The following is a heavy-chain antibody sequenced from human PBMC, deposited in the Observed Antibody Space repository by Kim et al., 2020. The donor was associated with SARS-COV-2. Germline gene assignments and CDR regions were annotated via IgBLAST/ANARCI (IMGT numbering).Heavy chain of an antibody. D-gene: IGHD3-10*01. Sequence: GGSLRLSCAASGITLTNNHMNWVRQAPGKGLEWVSVIYGGGTIDYADSVKDRFIISRDTSKNTVYLEMNSLSAADTAVHYCARAITFAGFAFFDLWGRGT. J-gene: IGHJ2*01. V-gene: IGHV3-66*01. CDR3: ARAITFAGFAFFDL. CDR2: IYGGGTI. CDR1: GITLTNNH.